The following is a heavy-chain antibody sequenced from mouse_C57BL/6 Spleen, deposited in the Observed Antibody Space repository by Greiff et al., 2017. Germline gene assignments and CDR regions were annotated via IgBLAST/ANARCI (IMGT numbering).Heavy chain of an antibody. CDR2: INPNYGTT. J-gene: IGHJ1*03. CDR3: AREGDGYPPGYFDV. CDR1: DYN. D-gene: IGHD2-3*01. Sequence: DYNMNWVKQSNGKSLEWIGVINPNYGTTSYNQKFKGKATLTVDQSSSTAYMQLNSLTSEDSAVYYCAREGDGYPPGYFDVWGTGTTVTVSS. V-gene: IGHV1-39*01.